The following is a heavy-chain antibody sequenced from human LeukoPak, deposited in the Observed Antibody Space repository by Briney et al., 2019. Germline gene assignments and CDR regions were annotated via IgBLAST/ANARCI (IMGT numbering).Heavy chain of an antibody. V-gene: IGHV3-64*01. CDR2: SSSNGGST. CDR1: GCTFSSYA. Sequence: PGGSLRLSCAASGCTFSSYALHWVRQAPGPGLEYVSASSSNGGSTYYAPSVKGRFTISIDKSKNTLSLQMGSLRAEDMAVYYCARRMRGGDCYDYWGQGTLVTVSS. J-gene: IGHJ4*02. D-gene: IGHD2-21*01. CDR3: ARRMRGGDCYDY.